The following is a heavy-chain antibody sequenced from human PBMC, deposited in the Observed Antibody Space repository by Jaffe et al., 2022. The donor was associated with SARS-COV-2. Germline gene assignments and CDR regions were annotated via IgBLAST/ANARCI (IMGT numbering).Heavy chain of an antibody. CDR2: ISGSGGST. D-gene: IGHD5-12*01. V-gene: IGHV3-23*01. CDR1: GFTFSSYA. J-gene: IGHJ4*02. Sequence: EVQLLESGGGLVQPGGSLRLSCAASGFTFSSYAMSWVRQAPGKGLEWVSAISGSGGSTYYADSVKGRFTISRDNSKNTLYLQMNSLRAEDTAVYYCAKLRGYSGYGGSDYGDYVNDYWGQGTLVTVSS. CDR3: AKLRGYSGYGGSDYGDYVNDY.